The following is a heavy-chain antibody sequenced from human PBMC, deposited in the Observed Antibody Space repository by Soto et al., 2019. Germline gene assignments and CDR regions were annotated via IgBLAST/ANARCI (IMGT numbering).Heavy chain of an antibody. J-gene: IGHJ4*02. D-gene: IGHD3-22*01. CDR2: IYHSGST. Sequence: TRSHTYTASGGSISTGDYSWSCFRQPPGKGLEWIGYIYHSGSTYYNPSLKSRVTISVDRSKNQFSLKLSSVTAADTAVYYCAGSGYYPNYFDYWGQGTLVTVS. CDR3: AGSGYYPNYFDY. V-gene: IGHV4-30-2*01. CDR1: GGSISTGDYS.